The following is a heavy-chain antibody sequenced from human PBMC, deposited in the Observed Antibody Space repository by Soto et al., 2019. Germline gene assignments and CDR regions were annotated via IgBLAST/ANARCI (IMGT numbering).Heavy chain of an antibody. Sequence: SETLSLTCTVSGAFISSSHWSWIRQTPGKGLEWIGYISNIGSTNYNPSLKSRVTTSVDTSRNQVSLKLSSVTAADTAMYYCARCPLDSAYLHYYHLDVWGKGTTVNVSS. CDR3: ARCPLDSAYLHYYHLDV. V-gene: IGHV4-59*01. J-gene: IGHJ6*03. CDR1: GAFISSSH. CDR2: ISNIGST. D-gene: IGHD2-2*01.